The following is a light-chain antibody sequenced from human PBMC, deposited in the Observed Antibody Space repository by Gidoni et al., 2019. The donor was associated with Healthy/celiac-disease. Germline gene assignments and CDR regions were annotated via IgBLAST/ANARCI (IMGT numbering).Light chain of an antibody. Sequence: DIQMTHTPSSLSASVGDRVTITSRASHSLSSYLNWYQQKPGKAPKLLIYAASSLQSGVPYRFSGSGSGTDFTLTISSLQPEDFAIYYCQQCYSTPWTFGQGTKVEIK. V-gene: IGKV1-39*01. J-gene: IGKJ1*01. CDR3: QQCYSTPWT. CDR1: HSLSSY. CDR2: AAS.